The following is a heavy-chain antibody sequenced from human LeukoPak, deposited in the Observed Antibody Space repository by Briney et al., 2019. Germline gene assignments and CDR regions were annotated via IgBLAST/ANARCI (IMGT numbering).Heavy chain of an antibody. CDR2: ISSDGSTT. J-gene: IGHJ3*02. V-gene: IGHV3-74*01. CDR1: GFTFSRYW. D-gene: IGHD3-3*01. CDR3: ARGTDDVDI. Sequence: GGSLRLSCEASGFTFSRYWMHWVRQVPGKGLVWVSRISSDGSTTSYADSVKGRFSISRFNAKETLYPQMNSLRVEDTAVYYCARGTDDVDIWGQGTLVTVSS.